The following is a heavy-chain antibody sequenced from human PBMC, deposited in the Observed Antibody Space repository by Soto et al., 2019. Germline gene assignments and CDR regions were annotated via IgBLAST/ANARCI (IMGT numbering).Heavy chain of an antibody. CDR3: ARVRNYYDSSGYHRHWYFDL. J-gene: IGHJ2*01. D-gene: IGHD3-22*01. CDR2: ISSSGSTI. Sequence: VGSLRLSCAASGFTFSSYEMNWVRQAPGKGLEWVSYISSSGSTIYYADSVKGRFTISRDNAKNSLYLQMNSLRAEDTAVYYCARVRNYYDSSGYHRHWYFDLWGRGTLVTVSS. V-gene: IGHV3-48*03. CDR1: GFTFSSYE.